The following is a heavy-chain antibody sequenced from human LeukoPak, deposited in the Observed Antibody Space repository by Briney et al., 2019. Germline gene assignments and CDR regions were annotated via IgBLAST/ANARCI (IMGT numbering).Heavy chain of an antibody. J-gene: IGHJ4*02. CDR2: IYHSGST. CDR1: GCSISSGYY. Sequence: SETLSLTCAVSGCSISSGYYWGWIRQPPGKGLEWIGSIYHSGSTYYNPSLKSRVTISVDTSKNQFSLKLSSVTAADTAVYYCARHSGSYSGFDYWGQGTLVTVSS. CDR3: ARHSGSYSGFDY. D-gene: IGHD1-26*01. V-gene: IGHV4-38-2*01.